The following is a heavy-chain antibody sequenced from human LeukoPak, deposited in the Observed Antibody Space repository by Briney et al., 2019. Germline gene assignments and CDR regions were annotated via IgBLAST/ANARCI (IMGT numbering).Heavy chain of an antibody. Sequence: PVGSLRLSCAASGFTFSSYSMNWVRQAPGKGLEWVSYISSSSSTINYADSVKGRFTTSRDNAKNSLYLQMNSLRDEDTAVYYCARDGVVVVAATSGGYYGMDVWGQGTTVTVSS. CDR3: ARDGVVVVAATSGGYYGMDV. CDR1: GFTFSSYS. CDR2: ISSSSSTI. J-gene: IGHJ6*02. D-gene: IGHD2-15*01. V-gene: IGHV3-48*02.